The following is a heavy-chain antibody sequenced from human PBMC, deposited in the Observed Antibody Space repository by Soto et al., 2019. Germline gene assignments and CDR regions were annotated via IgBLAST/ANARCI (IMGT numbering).Heavy chain of an antibody. J-gene: IGHJ5*02. CDR1: GGSISSGGYY. D-gene: IGHD3-3*01. CDR3: ARDTVLRFLEWSHFDP. CDR2: IYYSGST. V-gene: IGHV4-31*03. Sequence: SETLSLTCTVSGGSISSGGYYWSWIRQHPGKGLEWIGYIYYSGSTYYNPSLKSRVTISVDTSKNQFSLKLSSVTAADTAVYYCARDTVLRFLEWSHFDPWGQGTLVTVSS.